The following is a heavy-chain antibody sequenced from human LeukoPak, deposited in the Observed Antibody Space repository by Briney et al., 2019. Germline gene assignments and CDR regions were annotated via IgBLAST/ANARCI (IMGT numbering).Heavy chain of an antibody. Sequence: ASVKLSCKASGGTFSSYAISWVRQAPGQGLEWMGGIIPIFGTANYAQKFQGRVTITADESTSTAYMELSSLRSEDMAVYYCARALLVVPAATYNWFDPWGQGTLVTVSS. V-gene: IGHV1-69*13. CDR3: ARALLVVPAATYNWFDP. CDR1: GGTFSSYA. D-gene: IGHD2-2*01. CDR2: IIPIFGTA. J-gene: IGHJ5*02.